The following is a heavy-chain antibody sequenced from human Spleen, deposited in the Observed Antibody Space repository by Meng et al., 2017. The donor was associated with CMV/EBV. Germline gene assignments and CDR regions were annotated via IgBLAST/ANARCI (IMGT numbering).Heavy chain of an antibody. CDR1: GYTFTDYY. CDR2: INPNSGGT. J-gene: IGHJ6*02. V-gene: IGHV1-2*02. CDR3: ARPANYDFWSGYFYYYYGMDV. Sequence: ASVKVSCKASGYTFTDYYMHWVRQAPGQGLEWMGWINPNSGGTNYAQKFQGRVTLTRDTSISTAYLELNRLRAEDTAVYYCARPANYDFWSGYFYYYYGMDVWGQGTTVTVSS. D-gene: IGHD3-3*01.